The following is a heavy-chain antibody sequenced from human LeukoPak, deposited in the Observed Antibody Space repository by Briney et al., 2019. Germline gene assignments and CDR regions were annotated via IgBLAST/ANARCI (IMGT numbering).Heavy chain of an antibody. Sequence: SVKVSCKASGYTFTSYDINWVRQAPGQGLEWMGGIIPIFGTANYAQKFQGRVTITADESTSTAYMELSSLRSEDTAVYYCARDRVSAVAGAPFDYWGQGTLVTVSS. D-gene: IGHD6-19*01. J-gene: IGHJ4*02. CDR2: IIPIFGTA. V-gene: IGHV1-69*13. CDR3: ARDRVSAVAGAPFDY. CDR1: GYTFTSYD.